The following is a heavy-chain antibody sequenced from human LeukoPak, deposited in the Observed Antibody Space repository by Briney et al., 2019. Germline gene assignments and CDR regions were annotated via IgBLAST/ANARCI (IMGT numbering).Heavy chain of an antibody. CDR3: ARHSVLYPATAIGFDY. CDR1: GGSISSGSYY. D-gene: IGHD2-2*02. J-gene: IGHJ4*02. Sequence: SQTLSLTCTVSGGSISSGSYYWSWIRQPAGKGLEWIGRIYTSGNTNYIPSLKSRVTISLDTSKNQFSLKLSSVTAADTAVYYCARHSVLYPATAIGFDYWGQGTLVTVSS. V-gene: IGHV4-61*02. CDR2: IYTSGNT.